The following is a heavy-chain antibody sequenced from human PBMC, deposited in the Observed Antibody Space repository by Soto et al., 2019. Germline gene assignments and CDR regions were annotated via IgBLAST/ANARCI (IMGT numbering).Heavy chain of an antibody. J-gene: IGHJ3*02. CDR2: ISGSGGST. V-gene: IGHV3-23*01. Sequence: EVQLLESGGGLVQPGGSLRLSCAASGFTFSSYAMSWVRQAPGKGLEWVSAISGSGGSTYYADSVKGRFTISRDNSKNTLYLQMNSLRAENTAVYYCAKATSVLAARPKNAFDIWGQGTMVTVSS. CDR1: GFTFSSYA. D-gene: IGHD6-6*01. CDR3: AKATSVLAARPKNAFDI.